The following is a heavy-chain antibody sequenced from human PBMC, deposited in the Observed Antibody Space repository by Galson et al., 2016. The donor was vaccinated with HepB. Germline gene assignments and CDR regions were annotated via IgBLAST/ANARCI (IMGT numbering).Heavy chain of an antibody. V-gene: IGHV4-39*01. D-gene: IGHD2-2*01. Sequence: SETLSLTCTVSGGSISSSYYWGWIRQPPGKGLEWIGSMYYSGNTYYNPSLKSRVTISVDTSKNQFSLQLSSVTAADTAVYYCARAHCSTVGCNHPYYFDNWVQGTLVTVAS. J-gene: IGHJ4*02. CDR2: MYYSGNT. CDR1: GGSISSSYY. CDR3: ARAHCSTVGCNHPYYFDN.